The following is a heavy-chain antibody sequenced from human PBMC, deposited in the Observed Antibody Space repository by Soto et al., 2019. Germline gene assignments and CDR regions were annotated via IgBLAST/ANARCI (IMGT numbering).Heavy chain of an antibody. CDR1: GGSISSYY. D-gene: IGHD6-19*01. CDR3: ARLPKPPSSGWYYYYGMDV. CDR2: IYYSGST. V-gene: IGHV4-59*01. Sequence: QVQLQESGPGLVKPSETLSLTCTVSGGSISSYYWSWIRQPPGKGLEWIGYIYYSGSTNYNPSLKSRVTISVDTSKNQCSLKLSSVTAADTAVYYCARLPKPPSSGWYYYYGMDVWGQGTTVTVSS. J-gene: IGHJ6*02.